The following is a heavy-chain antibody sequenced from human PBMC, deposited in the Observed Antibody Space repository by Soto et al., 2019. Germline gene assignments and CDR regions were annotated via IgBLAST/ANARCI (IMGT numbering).Heavy chain of an antibody. D-gene: IGHD6-19*01. Sequence: GGSLRLSCTASGFTFSTYSMIWVRQAPGKGLEWVSSISSSSTFIYYADSVKGRFSISRDNVTNSLYLQMNSLRADDTAVYYCARDIVSVAYADYWGQGTLVTVSS. CDR2: ISSSSTFI. CDR1: GFTFSTYS. V-gene: IGHV3-21*01. J-gene: IGHJ4*02. CDR3: ARDIVSVAYADY.